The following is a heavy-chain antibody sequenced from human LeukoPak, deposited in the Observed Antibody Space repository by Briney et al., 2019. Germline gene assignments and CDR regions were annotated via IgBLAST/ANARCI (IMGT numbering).Heavy chain of an antibody. CDR3: ASFSSGWYANYFDY. V-gene: IGHV3-21*01. CDR2: ITASSSST. D-gene: IGHD6-19*01. J-gene: IGHJ4*02. Sequence: GGSLRLSCAASGFTFSNYGMSWVRQAPGKGLEWVSAITASSSSTHDADSVKGRFTISRDNAKNSLYLQMNSLRAEDTAVYYCASFSSGWYANYFDYWGQGTLVTVSS. CDR1: GFTFSNYG.